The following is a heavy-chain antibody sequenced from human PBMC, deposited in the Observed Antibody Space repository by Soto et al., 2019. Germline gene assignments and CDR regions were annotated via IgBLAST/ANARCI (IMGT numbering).Heavy chain of an antibody. D-gene: IGHD2-21*01. CDR2: IIPIPDIR. Sequence: QVQLVQSGTEVKNPGSSVKVSCETSGGSFSDYTISWVRQAPGQGLEWVGRIIPIPDIRNVAQKLQGRVTITADRSTSTADMELSSLTYEDTAVYFCARHIVGDFVMDVWGQGTTVTVSS. CDR3: ARHIVGDFVMDV. V-gene: IGHV1-69*02. CDR1: GGSFSDYT. J-gene: IGHJ6*02.